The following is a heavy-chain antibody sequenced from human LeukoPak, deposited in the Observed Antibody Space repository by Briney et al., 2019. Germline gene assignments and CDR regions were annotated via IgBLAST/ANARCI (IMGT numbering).Heavy chain of an antibody. Sequence: SETLSLTCTVSGGSISGYYWSWIRQPAGKGLEWIGRIYTSGSTKYNPSLKIRVTMYVDTSKRQFSLKLTSVTAADTAVYYCARRTDSGYSSSSSAFDVWGQGTMVTVSS. D-gene: IGHD6-6*01. CDR3: ARRTDSGYSSSSSAFDV. J-gene: IGHJ3*01. CDR1: GGSISGYY. V-gene: IGHV4-4*07. CDR2: IYTSGST.